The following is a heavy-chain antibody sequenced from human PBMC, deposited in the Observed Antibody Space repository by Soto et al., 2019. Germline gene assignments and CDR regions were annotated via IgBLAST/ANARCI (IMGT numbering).Heavy chain of an antibody. CDR3: AKDPPGYYDFWSGYPNSPFDY. Sequence: EVQLLESGGGLVQPGGSLRLSCAASGFTFSSYAMSWVRQAPGKGLEWVSAISGSGGSTYYADSVKGRFTISRDNSKNTLYLHMNSLRAEDTAVYYCAKDPPGYYDFWSGYPNSPFDYWGQGTLVTVSS. J-gene: IGHJ4*02. V-gene: IGHV3-23*01. CDR1: GFTFSSYA. CDR2: ISGSGGST. D-gene: IGHD3-3*01.